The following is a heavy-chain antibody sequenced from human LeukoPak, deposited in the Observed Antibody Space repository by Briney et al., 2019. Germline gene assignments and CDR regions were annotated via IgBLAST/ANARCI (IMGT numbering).Heavy chain of an antibody. D-gene: IGHD3-22*01. CDR3: ARVPMSSGYYYPNHYYYGMDV. V-gene: IGHV1-69*01. Sequence: GASVKVSCKASGGTFSSYAISWVRQAPGQGLEWMGGIIPIFGTANYAQKFQGRVTITADESTSTAYMELSSLRSEDTAVYYCARVPMSSGYYYPNHYYYGMDVWGQGTTVTVSS. CDR2: IIPIFGTA. J-gene: IGHJ6*02. CDR1: GGTFSSYA.